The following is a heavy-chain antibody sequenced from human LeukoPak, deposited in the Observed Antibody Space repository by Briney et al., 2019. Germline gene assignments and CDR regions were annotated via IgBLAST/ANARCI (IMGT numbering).Heavy chain of an antibody. J-gene: IGHJ4*02. CDR1: GFTFNYAW. Sequence: GGSLRLSCAASGFTFNYAWMNWVRQAPGKGPEWVGRIKSRTDGGTTDYAVPVKGRFSISRDDSQTTLYLQMNSLKTEDTAVYFCTTVITMARGVIPCWGQGTLVTVSS. CDR2: IKSRTDGGTT. D-gene: IGHD3-10*01. CDR3: TTVITMARGVIPC. V-gene: IGHV3-15*07.